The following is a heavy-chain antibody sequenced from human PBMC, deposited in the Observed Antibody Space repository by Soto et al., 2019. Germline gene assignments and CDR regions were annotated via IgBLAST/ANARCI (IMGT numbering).Heavy chain of an antibody. D-gene: IGHD3-22*01. J-gene: IGHJ4*01. Sequence: SETLSLTCTVSGDSVTSDNYYWTWVRQSPGKGLEWIGYVHYTRSTNYNPSLKSRVTISVDTSKNQFSLRLTSVAAADTAVYFCTTDIYDPSGYSYVDYWGQGTLVTVSS. V-gene: IGHV4-61*01. CDR2: VHYTRST. CDR1: GDSVTSDNYY. CDR3: TTDIYDPSGYSYVDY.